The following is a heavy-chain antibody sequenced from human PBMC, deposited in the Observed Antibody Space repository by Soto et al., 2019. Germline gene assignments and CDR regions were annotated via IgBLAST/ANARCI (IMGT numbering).Heavy chain of an antibody. Sequence: SETLSLTCTVSGGSFRSVTYYWSWLPQPPGKGLEWIGYIYYTGSTNYNPSLKSRVTISVDTSKYQFPLNLSSVTAADTAVYYCAISSRAWGLIDHFDYWGQGTLVTVSS. D-gene: IGHD3-16*02. V-gene: IGHV4-61*01. CDR2: IYYTGST. CDR1: GGSFRSVTYY. CDR3: AISSRAWGLIDHFDY. J-gene: IGHJ4*02.